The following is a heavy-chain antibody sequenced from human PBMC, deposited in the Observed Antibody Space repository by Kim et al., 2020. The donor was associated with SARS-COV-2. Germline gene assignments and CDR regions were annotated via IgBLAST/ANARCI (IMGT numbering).Heavy chain of an antibody. D-gene: IGHD3-22*01. Sequence: KGRFTISRDNSKNTLYLQMNSLRAEDTAVYYCARDAITMIVVAAAYYFDYWGQGTLVTVSS. V-gene: IGHV3-30*07. CDR3: ARDAITMIVVAAAYYFDY. J-gene: IGHJ4*02.